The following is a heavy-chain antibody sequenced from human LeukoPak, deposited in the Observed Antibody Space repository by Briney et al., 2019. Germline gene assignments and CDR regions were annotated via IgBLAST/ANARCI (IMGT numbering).Heavy chain of an antibody. CDR3: ARDDTAYAFDI. J-gene: IGHJ3*02. D-gene: IGHD5-18*01. V-gene: IGHV4-31*03. CDR2: IYYSGST. Sequence: SETLSLTCTVSGGSISSGGYYWSWIRQHPGKGLEWIGYIYYSGSTYYNPSLKSRVTISVDTSKNQFSLKLSSVTAADTAVYYCARDDTAYAFDIWGQGTMVTVSS. CDR1: GGSISSGGYY.